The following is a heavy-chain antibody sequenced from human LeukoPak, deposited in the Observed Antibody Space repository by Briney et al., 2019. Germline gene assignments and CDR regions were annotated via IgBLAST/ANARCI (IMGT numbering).Heavy chain of an antibody. CDR2: IWYDGSNK. D-gene: IGHD5-12*01. J-gene: IGHJ6*02. CDR3: ARGPSGYDYTTYYYYYGMDV. CDR1: GFTFSSYG. V-gene: IGHV3-33*01. Sequence: QPGRSLRLSCAASGFTFSSYGMHWVRQAPGKGLERVAVIWYDGSNKYYADSVKGRFTISRDNSKNTLYLQMNSLRAEDTAVYYCARGPSGYDYTTYYYYYGMDVWGQGTTVTVSS.